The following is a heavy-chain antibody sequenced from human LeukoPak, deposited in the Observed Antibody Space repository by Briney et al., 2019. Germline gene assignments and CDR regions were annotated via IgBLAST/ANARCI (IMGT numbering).Heavy chain of an antibody. J-gene: IGHJ3*02. CDR2: IIPIFGTA. CDR3: ARGGGFYGGPGAFDI. V-gene: IGHV1-69*13. Sequence: ASVKVSCKASGGTFSSYAISWVRQAPGQGLEWMGGIIPIFGTANYAQKFQGRVTITADESTSTAYMELSSLRSEDTAVYYCARGGGFYGGPGAFDIWGQGTMVTVSP. D-gene: IGHD2/OR15-2a*01. CDR1: GGTFSSYA.